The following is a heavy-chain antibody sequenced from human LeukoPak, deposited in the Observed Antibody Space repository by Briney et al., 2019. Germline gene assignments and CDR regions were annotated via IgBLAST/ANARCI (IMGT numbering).Heavy chain of an antibody. Sequence: GGSLRLSCAASGFTFSNYGMHWGRQAPGKGLEWVAFIRNDDGSNKYYADPVKGRFNISRDNSKNTVHLQMNSLRVEDTAVYYCAKDEAQYFQHWGQGTLVTVSA. CDR1: GFTFSNYG. CDR2: IRNDDGSNK. V-gene: IGHV3-30*02. CDR3: AKDEAQYFQH. J-gene: IGHJ1*01.